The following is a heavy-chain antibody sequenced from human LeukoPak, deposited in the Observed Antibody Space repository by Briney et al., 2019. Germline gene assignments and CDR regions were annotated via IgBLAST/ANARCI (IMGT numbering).Heavy chain of an antibody. V-gene: IGHV4-34*01. CDR3: ARISSRITIFGVVFWFDP. CDR1: GGSFSGYY. CDR2: IDHSGST. D-gene: IGHD3-3*01. J-gene: IGHJ5*02. Sequence: SSETLSLTCAVYGGSFSGYYWSWIRQPPGKGLEWIGEIDHSGSTNYNPSLKSRVTISVDTSKNQSSLKLSSVTAADTAVYYCARISSRITIFGVVFWFDPWGQGTLVTVSS.